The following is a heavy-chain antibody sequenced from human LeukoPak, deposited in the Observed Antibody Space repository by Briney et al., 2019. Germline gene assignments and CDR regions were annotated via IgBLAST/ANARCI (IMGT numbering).Heavy chain of an antibody. J-gene: IGHJ4*02. V-gene: IGHV1-2*02. Sequence: ASVKVSCKASGYSFSGYYMHWVRQAPGQGLEWMGWINPNSGDTNYAQKFQGRVTMTRDTSISTAYMELSGLISDDTAVYYCAKDQGRGYTYGLYYFDYWGQGTLVTVSS. CDR1: GYSFSGYY. CDR3: AKDQGRGYTYGLYYFDY. CDR2: INPNSGDT. D-gene: IGHD5-18*01.